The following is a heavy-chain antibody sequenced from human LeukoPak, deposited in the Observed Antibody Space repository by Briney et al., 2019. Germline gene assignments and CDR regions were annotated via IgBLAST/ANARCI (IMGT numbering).Heavy chain of an antibody. D-gene: IGHD5-12*01. J-gene: IGHJ6*02. CDR2: ISAYYGNT. CDR1: GYTFTSYG. Sequence: ASVKVSCKASGYTFTSYGISWVRQAPGQGLEWMGWISAYYGNTNYAQKLQGRVTMTTDTSTSTVYMELRSLRSDDTAVYYCARQSYESHYYYYGMDVWGQGTTVTVSS. V-gene: IGHV1-18*01. CDR3: ARQSYESHYYYYGMDV.